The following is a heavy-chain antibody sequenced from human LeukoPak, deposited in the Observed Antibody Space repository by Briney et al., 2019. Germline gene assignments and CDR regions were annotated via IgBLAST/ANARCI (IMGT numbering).Heavy chain of an antibody. D-gene: IGHD3-10*01. J-gene: IGHJ4*02. V-gene: IGHV3-23*01. CDR2: ISGGGGIT. CDR1: GFTFSTYA. Sequence: GGSLRLSCAASGFTFSTYAMSWVRQAPGKGLEWVSAISGGGGITYYADYVKGRFTISRDKSKNTLYLQMNSLRAEDTAVYYCATPMGYYYGSGRGGYFDYWGQGTLVTVSS. CDR3: ATPMGYYYGSGRGGYFDY.